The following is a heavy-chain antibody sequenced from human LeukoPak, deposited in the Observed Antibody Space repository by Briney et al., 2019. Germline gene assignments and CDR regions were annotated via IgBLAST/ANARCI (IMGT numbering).Heavy chain of an antibody. V-gene: IGHV3-21*01. J-gene: IGHJ4*02. D-gene: IGHD6-13*01. CDR1: GFTFSSYS. CDR3: ARIYSSSWYDFDY. Sequence: GGSLRLSCAASGFTFSSYSMNWVRPAPGKGLEWVSSISSSSSYIYYADSVKGRFTISRDNAKNSLYLQMNSLRAEDTAVYYGARIYSSSWYDFDYWGQGTLVTVSS. CDR2: ISSSSSYI.